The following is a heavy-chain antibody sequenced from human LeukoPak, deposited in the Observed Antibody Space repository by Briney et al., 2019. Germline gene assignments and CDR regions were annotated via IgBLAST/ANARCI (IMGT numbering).Heavy chain of an antibody. CDR3: ARGGSGSYFSWLDP. J-gene: IGHJ5*02. CDR2: IYYSGST. D-gene: IGHD3-10*01. CDR1: GGSISSYY. Sequence: SETLSLTCTVSGGSISSYYWSWIRQPPGKGLEWIGYIYYSGSTNYNPSLKSRVTISVDTSKNQFSLKLSSVTAADTAVYYCARGGSGSYFSWLDPWGQGTLVTVSS. V-gene: IGHV4-59*01.